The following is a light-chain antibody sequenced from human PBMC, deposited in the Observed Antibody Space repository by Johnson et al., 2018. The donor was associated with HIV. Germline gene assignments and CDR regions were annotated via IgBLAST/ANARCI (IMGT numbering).Light chain of an antibody. J-gene: IGLJ1*01. Sequence: QPPSVSGAPGQRVTISCTGSSSNIGAGYDVHWYQQFPGTAPKLLIYGNDNRASGVPERFSGSKSGTSASLAITGLQAEDEADYYCQSYDNALSGSKVFGTGTEVTVL. CDR1: SSNIGAGYD. CDR2: GND. V-gene: IGLV1-40*01. CDR3: QSYDNALSGSKV.